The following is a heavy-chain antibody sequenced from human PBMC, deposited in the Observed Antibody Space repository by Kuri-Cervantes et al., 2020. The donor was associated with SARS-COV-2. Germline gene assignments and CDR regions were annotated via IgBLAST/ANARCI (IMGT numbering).Heavy chain of an antibody. CDR1: GFTFSSYA. CDR3: ARVAATLDIYYYYYMDV. D-gene: IGHD2-15*01. CDR2: ISYDGSNK. Sequence: GESLKISCAASGFTFSSYAMHWVRQAPGKGLEWVAVISYDGSNKYYADSVKGRFTISRDNSKNTLYLQMNSLRAEDTAVYYCARVAATLDIYYYYYMDVWGTGTTVTVSS. J-gene: IGHJ6*03. V-gene: IGHV3-30*04.